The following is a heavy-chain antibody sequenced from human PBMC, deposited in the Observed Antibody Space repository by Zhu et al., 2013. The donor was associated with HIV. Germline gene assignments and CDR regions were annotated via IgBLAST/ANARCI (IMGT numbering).Heavy chain of an antibody. V-gene: IGHV1-69*01. J-gene: IGHJ5*02. Sequence: QVQLVQSGPEVKKPGSSVKVSCKSSGSTFSSYAFSWVRQAPGQGLEWMGDVVPVLGTDNYSPRFRGRVTITADETTRTAYMELSNLRSEDTAVYYCARGRTFGVGRLNWFDPWGQGTLVTVSS. CDR1: GSTFSSYA. CDR2: VVPVLGTD. CDR3: ARGRTFGVGRLNWFDP. D-gene: IGHD3-3*01.